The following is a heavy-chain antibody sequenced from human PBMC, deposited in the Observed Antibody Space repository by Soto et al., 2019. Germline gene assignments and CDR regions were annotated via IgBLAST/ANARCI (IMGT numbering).Heavy chain of an antibody. D-gene: IGHD3-9*01. V-gene: IGHV1-46*01. Sequence: ASVEVSCKASGYTFTSYYIHCVRQAPGQGLEWMGIINPSGGSTSYAQKFQRRVTMTRDTSTSTVYMELSSLRSEDTAVYYCARVSDILTGYFAYNWFDPWGQGTLVTVS. J-gene: IGHJ5*02. CDR2: INPSGGST. CDR3: ARVSDILTGYFAYNWFDP. CDR1: GYTFTSYY.